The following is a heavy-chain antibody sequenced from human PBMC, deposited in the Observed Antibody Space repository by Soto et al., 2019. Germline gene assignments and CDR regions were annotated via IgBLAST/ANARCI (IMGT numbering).Heavy chain of an antibody. V-gene: IGHV4-59*01. CDR2: IYYSGST. D-gene: IGHD3-10*01. J-gene: IGHJ3*02. CDR1: CCSISSYY. Sequence: SVTLSLTCTVACCSISSYYWSWIRQPPGKGLEWIGYIYYSGSTNYNPSLKSRVTISVDTSKNQFSLKLSSVTAADTAVYYCARVWGGAFDIWGQGTMVT. CDR3: ARVWGGAFDI.